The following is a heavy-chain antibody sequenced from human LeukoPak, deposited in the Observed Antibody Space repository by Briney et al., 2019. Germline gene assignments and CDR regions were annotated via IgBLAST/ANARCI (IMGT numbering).Heavy chain of an antibody. J-gene: IGHJ5*02. CDR3: ARVRLYDSSGYSNNWFDP. Sequence: SETLSLTCAVYGGSFSGYYWSWIRQPPGKGPEWIGEINYSGSTNYNPSLKSRVTISVDTSKNQFSLKLSSVTAADTAVYYCARVRLYDSSGYSNNWFDPWGQGTLVTVSS. V-gene: IGHV4-34*01. CDR2: INYSGST. D-gene: IGHD3-22*01. CDR1: GGSFSGYY.